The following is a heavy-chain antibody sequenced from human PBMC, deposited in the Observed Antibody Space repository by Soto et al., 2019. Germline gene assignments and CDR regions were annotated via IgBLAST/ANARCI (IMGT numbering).Heavy chain of an antibody. J-gene: IGHJ6*04. Sequence: PGGSLRLSCAASGFTFSGYAMSWVRQAPGKGLECVSAISGSGGSTYYADSVKGRFTISRDNSKNTLYLQMNSLRAEDTAVYYCAKAPSSTSRRWMDVWGKGTTVTVSS. CDR2: ISGSGGST. CDR3: AKAPSSTSRRWMDV. CDR1: GFTFSGYA. V-gene: IGHV3-23*01. D-gene: IGHD2-2*01.